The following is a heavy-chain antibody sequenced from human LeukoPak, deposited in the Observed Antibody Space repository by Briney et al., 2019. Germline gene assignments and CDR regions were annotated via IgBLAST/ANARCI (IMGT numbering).Heavy chain of an antibody. D-gene: IGHD1-26*01. CDR1: GYTFTSYY. CDR3: ARERRIVGATTDAFDI. Sequence: ASVKVSFKASGYTFTSYYMHWVRPAPGQGLGWMGIINPSGGSTSYAQKFQGRVTMTRDMSTSTVYMELSSLRSEDTAVYYCARERRIVGATTDAFDIWGQGTMVTVSS. V-gene: IGHV1-46*01. J-gene: IGHJ3*02. CDR2: INPSGGST.